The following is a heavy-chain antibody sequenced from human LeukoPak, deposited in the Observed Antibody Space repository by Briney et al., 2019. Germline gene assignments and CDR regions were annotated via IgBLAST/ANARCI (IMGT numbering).Heavy chain of an antibody. CDR3: ARWAGLCTTNNCYNPFDY. Sequence: SVKVSCKASGGTFSSYTVSWVRQAPGQGLEWMGGINPIFGTTTFAQKFQGRVTIITDASTSTVYMELSSLRSEDTAVYYCARWAGLCTTNNCYNPFDYWGQGTLVTVSS. CDR2: INPIFGTT. D-gene: IGHD2-2*02. V-gene: IGHV1-69*05. CDR1: GGTFSSYT. J-gene: IGHJ4*02.